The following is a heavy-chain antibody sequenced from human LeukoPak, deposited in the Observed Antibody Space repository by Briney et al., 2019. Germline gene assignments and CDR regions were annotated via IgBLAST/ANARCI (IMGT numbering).Heavy chain of an antibody. D-gene: IGHD4-23*01. J-gene: IGHJ3*02. CDR1: GFTFSSYA. V-gene: IGHV3-23*01. CDR3: AKDISVVTPGYDAFDI. Sequence: GGSLRLSCAASGFTFSSYAMSWVRQAPGKGLEWVSAISGSGGSTYFADSVKGRFTISRDNSKNTLYLQMNSLRAEDTAVYYCAKDISVVTPGYDAFDIWGQGTMVTVSS. CDR2: ISGSGGST.